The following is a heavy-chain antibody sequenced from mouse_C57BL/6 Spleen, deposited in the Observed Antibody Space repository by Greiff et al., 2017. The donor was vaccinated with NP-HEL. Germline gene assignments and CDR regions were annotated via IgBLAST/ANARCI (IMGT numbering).Heavy chain of an antibody. CDR2: ISYDGSN. V-gene: IGHV3-6*01. Sequence: DVQLQESGPGLVKPSQSLSLTCSVTGYFITSGYYWNWIRQFPGNKLEWMGYISYDGSNNYNPSLKNRISITRDTSKNQFFLKLNSVTTEDTATYYCAREIWDYAMDYWGQGTSVTVSS. CDR1: GYFITSGYY. J-gene: IGHJ4*01. D-gene: IGHD4-1*01. CDR3: AREIWDYAMDY.